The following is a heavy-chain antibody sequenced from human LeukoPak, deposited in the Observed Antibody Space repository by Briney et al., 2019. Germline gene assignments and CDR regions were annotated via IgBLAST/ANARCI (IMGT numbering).Heavy chain of an antibody. CDR1: GYTFTSYD. J-gene: IGHJ4*02. CDR2: MNPNSGNT. Sequence: GASVKVSCKASGYTFTSYDINWVRQATGQGLEWMGWMNPNSGNTGYAQKFQGRVTMTRNTSISTAYMELSSLRSEDTAVYYCARAQQWLDHFDYWGQGALVTVSS. V-gene: IGHV1-8*01. D-gene: IGHD6-19*01. CDR3: ARAQQWLDHFDY.